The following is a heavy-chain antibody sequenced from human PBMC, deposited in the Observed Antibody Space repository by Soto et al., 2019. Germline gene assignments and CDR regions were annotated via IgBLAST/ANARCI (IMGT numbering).Heavy chain of an antibody. CDR2: AYYSGST. D-gene: IGHD3-10*01. J-gene: IGHJ4*02. V-gene: IGHV4-61*01. Sequence: SETLSLTCTVSGDSVNTGSYYWSWIRQPPGKGLEWIGYAYYSGSTNYNPSLKSRVTISLDTSKNHFSLKLTSVTAADTAVYYCATGRYHYGSAYWGQGTLVTVSS. CDR1: GDSVNTGSYY. CDR3: ATGRYHYGSAY.